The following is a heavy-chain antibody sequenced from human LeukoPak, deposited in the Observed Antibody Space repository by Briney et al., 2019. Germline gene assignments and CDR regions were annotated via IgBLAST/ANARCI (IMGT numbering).Heavy chain of an antibody. J-gene: IGHJ3*02. CDR1: GFALDDYA. Sequence: PGGSLRLSCAASGFALDDYAMHWVRQTPGKGLEWVSGISWNSGSIGYADSVKGRFTISRDNAKNSLFLQMNFLRAEDTALYFCAQGRRFDWLLFVFDIWGQGTMVTVSS. D-gene: IGHD3-9*01. CDR3: AQGRRFDWLLFVFDI. V-gene: IGHV3-9*01. CDR2: ISWNSGSI.